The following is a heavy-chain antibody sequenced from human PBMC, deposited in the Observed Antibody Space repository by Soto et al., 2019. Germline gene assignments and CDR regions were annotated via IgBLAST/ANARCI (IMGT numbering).Heavy chain of an antibody. J-gene: IGHJ4*02. CDR3: AKDPNDYGDFPYFDY. V-gene: IGHV4-38-2*02. CDR2: IYHSGTT. D-gene: IGHD4-17*01. CDR1: SFSISSGYY. Sequence: PSETLSFTCAVSSFSISSGYYWGWVRQPPGKGLEWIGSIYHSGTTNYSPSLKSRVTISIDTSKNQFSLTLRSVTAADTAVYYCAKDPNDYGDFPYFDYWGQGTLVTVSS.